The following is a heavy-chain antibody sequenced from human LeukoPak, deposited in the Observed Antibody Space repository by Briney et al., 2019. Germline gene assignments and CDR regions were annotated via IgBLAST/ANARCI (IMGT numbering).Heavy chain of an antibody. J-gene: IGHJ3*02. CDR3: ARESPPRQYCSGGGCYLGGNDAFDI. V-gene: IGHV4-59*01. CDR1: GGSISSYY. D-gene: IGHD2-15*01. Sequence: PSETLSLTCTVSGGSISSYYWSWIRQPPGKGLEWIGYIYYSGSTNYNPSLKSRVTISVDTSKNQFSLKLSSVTAADTAVYYCARESPPRQYCSGGGCYLGGNDAFDIWGQGTMVTVSS. CDR2: IYYSGST.